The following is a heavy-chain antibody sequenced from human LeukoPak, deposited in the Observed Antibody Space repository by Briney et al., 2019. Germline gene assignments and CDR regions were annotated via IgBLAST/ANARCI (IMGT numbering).Heavy chain of an antibody. V-gene: IGHV3-30*02. CDR2: IRYDGSHK. D-gene: IGHD1-14*01. CDR3: AKDRLVDNPVDC. CDR1: GYTFSGYG. Sequence: GGSLRLSCAASGYTFSGYGTHWVRQAPGKGLEWVAFIRYDGSHKYYTDSVKGRFTISRDNSKNMLYLQMNSLRPEDTAVYYCAKDRLVDNPVDCWGQGALVTVSS. J-gene: IGHJ4*02.